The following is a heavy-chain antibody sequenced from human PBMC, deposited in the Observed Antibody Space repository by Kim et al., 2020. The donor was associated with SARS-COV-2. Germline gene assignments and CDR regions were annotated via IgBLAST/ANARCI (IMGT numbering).Heavy chain of an antibody. CDR1: GGSISSTNYY. CDR2: MYYRGAT. D-gene: IGHD4-4*01. CDR3: ARAVTMSRTSLFDY. J-gene: IGHJ4*02. V-gene: IGHV4-39*01. Sequence: SETLSLTCTVSGGSISSTNYYWAWIRQPPGKGLQWIGTMYYRGATSYSPSLKSRVTMSVDTSNNQFSLSVNSATAADTAMYYCARAVTMSRTSLFDYRGQGNLVIVSS.